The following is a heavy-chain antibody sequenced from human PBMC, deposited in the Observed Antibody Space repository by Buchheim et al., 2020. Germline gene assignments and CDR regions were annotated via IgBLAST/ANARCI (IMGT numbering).Heavy chain of an antibody. D-gene: IGHD3-16*01. CDR1: GGSISSGGYY. Sequence: QVQLQESGPGLVKPSQTLSLTCTVSGGSISSGGYYWSWIRQHPGKGLEWIGYIYHSGSTDYSPSLKSRVTISVDTDKNQLSLKLSSVTAADTAVYYCARYVLVTGLYYYGLDVWGQGTT. CDR3: ARYVLVTGLYYYGLDV. J-gene: IGHJ6*02. V-gene: IGHV4-31*03. CDR2: IYHSGST.